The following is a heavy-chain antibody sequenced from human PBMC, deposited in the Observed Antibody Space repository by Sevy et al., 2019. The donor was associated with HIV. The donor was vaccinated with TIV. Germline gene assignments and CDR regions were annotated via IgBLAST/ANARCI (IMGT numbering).Heavy chain of an antibody. CDR3: VRESTMCPRGAFDY. CDR2: ISFDGTDK. Sequence: GGSLRLSCAASGFTFSSYPMHWVRQAPGKGLEWVSFISFDGTDKYYADSVKGRFTITRDNSKNTLFLQMNSLRAEDTAFYYCVRESTMCPRGAFDYWGQGTMVTVSS. D-gene: IGHD3-10*02. J-gene: IGHJ3*01. V-gene: IGHV3-30-3*01. CDR1: GFTFSSYP.